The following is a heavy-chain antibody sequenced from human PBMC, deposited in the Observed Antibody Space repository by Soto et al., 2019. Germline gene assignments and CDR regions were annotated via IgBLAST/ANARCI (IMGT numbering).Heavy chain of an antibody. CDR2: ISAYNGNT. CDR3: VVAAQPYYFDY. V-gene: IGHV1-18*01. J-gene: IGHJ4*02. D-gene: IGHD2-15*01. CDR1: GYTFTSSG. Sequence: ASVMVSCKASGYTFTSSGISWVRQAPGQGLEWMGWISAYNGNTNYAQKLQGRVTMTTDTSTSTAYMELRSLRSDDTAVYYCVVAAQPYYFDYWGQGTLVTVSS.